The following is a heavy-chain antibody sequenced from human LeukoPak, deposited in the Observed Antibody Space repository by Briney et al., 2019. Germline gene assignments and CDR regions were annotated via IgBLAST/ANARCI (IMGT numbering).Heavy chain of an antibody. CDR2: IIPILGIA. CDR1: GGTFSSYA. Sequence: SVKVSCKASGGTFSSYAISWVRQAPGQGLEWMGRIIPILGIANYAQKFQGRVTITADKFTSTAYMELSSLRSEDTAVYYCARHVESSSWYETRKNEYFQHWGQGTLVTVSS. D-gene: IGHD6-13*01. J-gene: IGHJ1*01. CDR3: ARHVESSSWYETRKNEYFQH. V-gene: IGHV1-69*04.